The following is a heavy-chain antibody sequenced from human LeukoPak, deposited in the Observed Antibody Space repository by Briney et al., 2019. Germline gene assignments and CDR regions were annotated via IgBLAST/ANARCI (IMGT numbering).Heavy chain of an antibody. CDR2: IYYSGSA. D-gene: IGHD5/OR15-5a*01. J-gene: IGHJ4*02. CDR1: GGSISSGCHY. Sequence: PSETLSLTCTVSGGSISSGCHYWSWIRPHPAKGLEWIGYIYYSGSAYYNPSLESRVTISIDTSKNQFSLTLTSVTAADTAVYFCARGTLRLFDYWGQGTLVTVSS. V-gene: IGHV4-31*03. CDR3: ARGTLRLFDY.